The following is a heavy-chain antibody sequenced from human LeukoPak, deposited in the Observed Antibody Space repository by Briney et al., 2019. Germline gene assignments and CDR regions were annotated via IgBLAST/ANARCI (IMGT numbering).Heavy chain of an antibody. Sequence: PGGSLRLSCAASGFTFSSYEMNWVRQAPGKGLEWVSYISSSGSTIYYADSVKGRFIISRDNSKNTLYLQMNSLRAEDTAVYYCARDRYSFDYWGQGTLVTVSS. V-gene: IGHV3-48*03. CDR2: ISSSGSTI. D-gene: IGHD3-16*02. J-gene: IGHJ4*02. CDR1: GFTFSSYE. CDR3: ARDRYSFDY.